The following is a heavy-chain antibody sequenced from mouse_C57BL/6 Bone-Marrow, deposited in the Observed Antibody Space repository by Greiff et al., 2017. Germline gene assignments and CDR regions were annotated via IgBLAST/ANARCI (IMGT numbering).Heavy chain of an antibody. V-gene: IGHV1-4*01. J-gene: IGHJ2*01. Sequence: QVQLQQSGAELARPGASVKMSCKASGYTFTSYTMHWVKQRPGQGLEWIGYINPSSGYTKYNQKFKDKATLTADKSSSTAYMQLSSLTSEDSAVYYCAKITTVRGDFDYWGQGTTRTVSS. CDR3: AKITTVRGDFDY. D-gene: IGHD1-1*01. CDR1: GYTFTSYT. CDR2: INPSSGYT.